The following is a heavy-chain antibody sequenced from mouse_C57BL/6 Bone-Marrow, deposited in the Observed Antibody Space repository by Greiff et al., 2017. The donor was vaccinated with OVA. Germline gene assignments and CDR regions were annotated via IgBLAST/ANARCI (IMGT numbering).Heavy chain of an antibody. CDR3: ARSAVVAPAYLDY. D-gene: IGHD1-1*01. Sequence: VQLQQSVAELVRPGASVKLSCTASGFNIKNTYMHWVQQRPEQGLEWIGRIDPANGNTTYAPKLQGKATITADTSYNTAYLQRSSLTAEDAAIYYCARSAVVAPAYLDYWGQGTTLTVSS. CDR2: IDPANGNT. V-gene: IGHV14-3*01. CDR1: GFNIKNTY. J-gene: IGHJ2*01.